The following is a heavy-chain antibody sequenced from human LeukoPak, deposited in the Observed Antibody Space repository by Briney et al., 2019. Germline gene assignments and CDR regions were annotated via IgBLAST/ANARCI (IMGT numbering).Heavy chain of an antibody. J-gene: IGHJ3*02. CDR2: IYYSGST. CDR3: ARERGYFDWLSPGNGAFDI. D-gene: IGHD3-9*01. CDR1: GGSISSYY. Sequence: PSETLSLTCTVSGGSISSYYWSWIRQPPGKGLEWIGYIYYSGSTNYNPSLKSRVTISVDTSKNQFSLKLSSVTAADTAVYYCARERGYFDWLSPGNGAFDIWGQETMVTVSS. V-gene: IGHV4-59*01.